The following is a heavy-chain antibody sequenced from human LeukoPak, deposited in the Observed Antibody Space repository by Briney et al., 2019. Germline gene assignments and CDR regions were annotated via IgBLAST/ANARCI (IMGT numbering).Heavy chain of an antibody. CDR2: INHTGST. V-gene: IGHV4-34*01. CDR1: GGSFSGYY. Sequence: SETLSLTCAVYGGSFSGYYWSWLRQPPGKGREWIGEINHTGSTNYNPSLKSRVTISVDTSKNQFSLSLYSMTAGATAVYYCARRWEYQPLMLDIWGQGTMVTVSS. D-gene: IGHD2-2*01. CDR3: ARRWEYQPLMLDI. J-gene: IGHJ3*02.